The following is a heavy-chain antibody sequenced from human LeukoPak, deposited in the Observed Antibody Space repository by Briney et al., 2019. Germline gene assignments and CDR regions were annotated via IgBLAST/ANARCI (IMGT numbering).Heavy chain of an antibody. D-gene: IGHD6-13*01. J-gene: IGHJ4*02. CDR1: GYTFTSYD. CDR3: ARDSSSWYDY. Sequence: ASVKVSCKASGYTFTSYDINWVRQATGQGLEWMGWMNPNSGNTGYAQKFRGRVTMTRNTSISTAYMELSSLRSDDTAVYYCARDSSSWYDYWGQGTLVTVSS. CDR2: MNPNSGNT. V-gene: IGHV1-8*01.